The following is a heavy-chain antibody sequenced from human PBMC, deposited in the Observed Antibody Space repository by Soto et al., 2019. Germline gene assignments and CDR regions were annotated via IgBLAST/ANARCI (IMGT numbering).Heavy chain of an antibody. CDR1: GYTFTGYY. J-gene: IGHJ4*02. Sequence: GASVKVSCKASGYTFTGYYMHWVRQAPGQGLEWMGWINPNSGGTNYAQKFRGRVTMTRDTSISTAYMELSRLRSDDTAVYYCARDPLSYDSSGELDYWGQGTLVTVSS. D-gene: IGHD3-22*01. CDR2: INPNSGGT. CDR3: ARDPLSYDSSGELDY. V-gene: IGHV1-2*02.